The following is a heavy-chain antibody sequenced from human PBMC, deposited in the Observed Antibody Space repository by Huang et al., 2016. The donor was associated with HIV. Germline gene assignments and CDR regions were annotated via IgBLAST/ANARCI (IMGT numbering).Heavy chain of an antibody. J-gene: IGHJ6*03. CDR1: GFDFRHHN. CDR3: VRDTKYRSGFYNYYYMDV. Sequence: HLVESGGGSVRPGWSLKLSCVAPGFDFRHHNVNWGRQAPGRGLEWSSHVGDNEQKVSYAKSVRGRLTISRDNARQSIYLQMRNLRPSDTAKYYCVRDTKYRSGFYNYYYMDVWGNGTAVTVSS. CDR2: VGDNEQKV. V-gene: IGHV3-48*01. D-gene: IGHD6-25*01.